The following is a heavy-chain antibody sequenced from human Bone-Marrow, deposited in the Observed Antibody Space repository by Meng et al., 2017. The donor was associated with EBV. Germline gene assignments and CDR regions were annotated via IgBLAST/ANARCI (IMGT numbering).Heavy chain of an antibody. CDR3: ARGTTSSSDTWGLDWLDS. Sequence: EVQLVESXGGFVQPGXSLRLSXAASGFIFSNYWMHWVRQAPGKGLVWVSRIKSDGSSRTYADSVKGRFTISRDNAKNTLYLQMDSLKAEDAAVYYCARGTTSSSDTWGLDWLDSWGQGTLVTVSS. CDR1: GFIFSNYW. V-gene: IGHV3-74*01. CDR2: IKSDGSSR. D-gene: IGHD2/OR15-2a*01. J-gene: IGHJ5*01.